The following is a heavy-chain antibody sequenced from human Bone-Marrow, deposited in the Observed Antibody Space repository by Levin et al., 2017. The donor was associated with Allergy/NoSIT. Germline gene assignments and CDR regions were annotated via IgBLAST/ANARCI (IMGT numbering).Heavy chain of an antibody. CDR2: INPKTGGI. D-gene: IGHD6-13*01. Sequence: GESLKISCKTSGYTFTGYYIHWVRQAPGQGLEWMGWINPKTGGISFAQKFQGRVTLTTDTSISTAYMTLSGLTSDDTALYFCASAAGGNGLDYWGQGTRVSVSS. J-gene: IGHJ4*02. CDR3: ASAAGGNGLDY. CDR1: GYTFTGYY. V-gene: IGHV1-2*02.